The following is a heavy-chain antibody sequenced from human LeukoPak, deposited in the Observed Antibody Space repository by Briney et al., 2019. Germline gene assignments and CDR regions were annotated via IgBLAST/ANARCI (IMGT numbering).Heavy chain of an antibody. CDR3: ARHHNIVIVPTARGFDY. V-gene: IGHV4-39*01. J-gene: IGHJ4*02. CDR1: GGSISSSRYY. Sequence: PSETLSLTCTVSGGSISSSRYYSGWVRQPPGKGLEWIGSVYYFGNTYYSPSLTSRVTISVDTSKNQFSLKLSSVTAADTAVYYCARHHNIVIVPTARGFDYWGQGTLVTVSS. D-gene: IGHD2-2*01. CDR2: VYYFGNT.